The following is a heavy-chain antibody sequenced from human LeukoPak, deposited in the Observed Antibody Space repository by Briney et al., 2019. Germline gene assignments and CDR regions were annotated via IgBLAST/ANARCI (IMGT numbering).Heavy chain of an antibody. Sequence: SETLSLTCTVSGGSISGYYWSWIRQPPGKGLEWIGSIYYSGSTYYNPSLKSRVTISVDTSKNQFSLKLSSVTAADTAVYYCASALYYYDSSGYYPLWGQGTLVTVSS. CDR3: ASALYYYDSSGYYPL. CDR2: IYYSGST. CDR1: GGSISGYY. J-gene: IGHJ4*02. V-gene: IGHV4-59*05. D-gene: IGHD3-22*01.